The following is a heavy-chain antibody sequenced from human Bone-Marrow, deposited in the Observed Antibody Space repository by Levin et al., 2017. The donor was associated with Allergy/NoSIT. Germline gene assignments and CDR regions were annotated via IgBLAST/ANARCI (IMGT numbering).Heavy chain of an antibody. Sequence: NASETLSLTCTVSGGSISRYYFNWIRQPPGKGLEWIGYIHYSGSTDYNPSLKSRVTMSVDRSKRQFSLKLSSVTAADTALFYCAMADAPYYFDSWGQGTLVAVSS. CDR2: IHYSGST. D-gene: IGHD5-24*01. CDR3: AMADAPYYFDS. CDR1: GGSISRYY. V-gene: IGHV4-59*01. J-gene: IGHJ4*02.